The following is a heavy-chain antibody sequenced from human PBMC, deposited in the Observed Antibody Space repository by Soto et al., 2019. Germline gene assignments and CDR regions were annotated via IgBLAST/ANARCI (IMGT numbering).Heavy chain of an antibody. CDR1: GFTFSSYA. J-gene: IGHJ4*02. V-gene: IGHV3-23*01. CDR2: ISGSGGST. D-gene: IGHD6-25*01. Sequence: GGSLRLSCAASGFTFSSYAMSWVRQAPGKGLERVSAISGSGGSTYYADSVKGRFTISRDNSKNTLYLQMNSLRAEDTAVYYCAQKFQRGYFDYWGQGTLVTVSS. CDR3: AQKFQRGYFDY.